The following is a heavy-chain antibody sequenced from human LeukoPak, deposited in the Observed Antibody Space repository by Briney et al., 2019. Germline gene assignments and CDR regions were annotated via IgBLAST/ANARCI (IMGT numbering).Heavy chain of an antibody. CDR2: INTNTGNP. D-gene: IGHD6-13*01. V-gene: IGHV7-4-1*02. J-gene: IGHJ6*03. Sequence: GASVKVSCKASGYTFTTYAMNWVRQAPGQGLEWMGWINTNTGNPTYAQGFTGRFVFSLDTSVSTAYLQISSLKAEDTAVYYCRIAAADDYYYYMDVWGKGTTVTVSS. CDR1: GYTFTTYA. CDR3: RIAAADDYYYYMDV.